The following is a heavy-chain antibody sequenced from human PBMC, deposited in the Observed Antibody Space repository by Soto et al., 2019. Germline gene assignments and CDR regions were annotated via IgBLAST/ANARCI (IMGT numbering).Heavy chain of an antibody. D-gene: IGHD2-21*02. V-gene: IGHV3-7*01. J-gene: IGHJ4*02. CDR1: GFTFSSYW. CDR3: ARLIPGSACGGDCYLNGFDY. Sequence: GGSLRLSCADSGFTFSSYWMSWVRQAPGRGLEWVANIKQDGSEKYYVDSVKGRFTISRDNAQNSLYLQMNSLRAEDTAVYYCARLIPGSACGGDCYLNGFDYWGQGTLVTVSS. CDR2: IKQDGSEK.